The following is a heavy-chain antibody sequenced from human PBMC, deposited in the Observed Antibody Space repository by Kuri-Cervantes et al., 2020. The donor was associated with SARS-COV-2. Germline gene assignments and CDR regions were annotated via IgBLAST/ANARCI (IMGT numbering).Heavy chain of an antibody. J-gene: IGHJ4*02. CDR2: ISGSGGST. V-gene: IGHV3-23*01. CDR1: GFTFSRYA. CDR3: AKERWSEVGATPFDY. Sequence: GGSLRLSCAASGFTFSRYAMSWVRQAPGKGLEWVSAISGSGGSTYYADSVKGRFTISRDNSKNTLYLQMNSLRAEDTAVYYCAKERWSEVGATPFDYWGQGTLVTVSS. D-gene: IGHD1-26*01.